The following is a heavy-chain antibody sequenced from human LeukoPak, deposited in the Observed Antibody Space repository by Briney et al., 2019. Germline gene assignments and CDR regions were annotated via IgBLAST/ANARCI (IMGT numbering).Heavy chain of an antibody. D-gene: IGHD6-13*01. CDR3: ARRTRGYSTYYFDY. CDR2: IYYSGST. Sequence: SETLSLTCTVSGGSISSYYWSWIRQPPGKGLEWIGYIYYSGSTNYNPSLKSRVTISVDTSKNQFSLKLSSVTAADTAVYYCARRTRGYSTYYFDYWGQGTLVTVSS. V-gene: IGHV4-59*01. J-gene: IGHJ4*02. CDR1: GGSISSYY.